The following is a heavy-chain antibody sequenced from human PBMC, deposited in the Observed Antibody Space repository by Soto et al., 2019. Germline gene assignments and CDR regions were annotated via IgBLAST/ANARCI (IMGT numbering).Heavy chain of an antibody. CDR2: ISGSGDST. CDR3: ARGSSGWYFDY. V-gene: IGHV3-23*01. D-gene: IGHD6-19*01. Sequence: EVQLLESGGGLVQPGGSLRLSCAASGFTFSSYAMNWVRQAPGKGLEWVSVISGSGDSTYYADSVKGRFTISRDNSKNTLYLQMSSLRAEDTAVYYCARGSSGWYFDYWGQGTLVTVSS. J-gene: IGHJ4*02. CDR1: GFTFSSYA.